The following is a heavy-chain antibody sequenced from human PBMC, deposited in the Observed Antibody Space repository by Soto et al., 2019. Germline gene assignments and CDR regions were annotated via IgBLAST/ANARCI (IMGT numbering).Heavy chain of an antibody. D-gene: IGHD5-18*01. J-gene: IGHJ4*02. V-gene: IGHV4-34*01. Sequence: LSLTCAVYCGSFSGYYWIWIRQPPGKGLEWIGEINHSGSTNYNPSLKSRVTISVDTSKNQFSLKLSSVTAADTAVYYCASGYSYGNFDYWGQGTLVTVSS. CDR1: CGSFSGYY. CDR3: ASGYSYGNFDY. CDR2: INHSGST.